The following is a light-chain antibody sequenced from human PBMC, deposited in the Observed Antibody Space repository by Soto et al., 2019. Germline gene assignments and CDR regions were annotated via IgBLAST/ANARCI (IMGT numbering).Light chain of an antibody. V-gene: IGKV1-9*01. CDR1: QSINSH. Sequence: IQVTTSPFFLSASIGDRFIITCRASQSINSHLAWYQQEPGKAPKLLIYAASTLQSGVPSRFSGSASGTEFTLTISSLQPEDFATYYCLQYYNYPRTFGQGTKVDNK. CDR2: AAS. CDR3: LQYYNYPRT. J-gene: IGKJ1*01.